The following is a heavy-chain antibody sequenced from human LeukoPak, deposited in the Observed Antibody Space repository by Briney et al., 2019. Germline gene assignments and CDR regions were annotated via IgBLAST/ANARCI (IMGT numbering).Heavy chain of an antibody. V-gene: IGHV3-7*05. CDR2: IKEDGSEK. CDR1: RFTVSCNI. D-gene: IGHD2-2*01. CDR3: ARMKGCSSTTCYFAIY. J-gene: IGHJ4*02. Sequence: GGSLRLSCAVSRFTVSCNILNWVRQAPGKGLEWVANIKEDGSEKYYVDSLKGRFTISRDNAKNSLYLQMNSLRAEDTAVYYCARMKGCSSTTCYFAIYWGQGTLVTVSS.